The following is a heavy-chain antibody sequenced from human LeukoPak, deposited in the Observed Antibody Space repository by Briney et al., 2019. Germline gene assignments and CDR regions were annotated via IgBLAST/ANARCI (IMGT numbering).Heavy chain of an antibody. V-gene: IGHV3-33*01. J-gene: IGHJ6*02. CDR2: IWYDGSKK. Sequence: GSLRLSCAASGFSFSSYGMHWVRQAPGKGLEWVAVIWYDGSKKYYADSVKGRFIISRDNSRNTLYLQMNSLRVEDTTVYYCARGLITGTTYYYYYGMDVWGQGTTVTVSS. CDR3: ARGLITGTTYYYYYGMDV. D-gene: IGHD1-7*01. CDR1: GFSFSSYG.